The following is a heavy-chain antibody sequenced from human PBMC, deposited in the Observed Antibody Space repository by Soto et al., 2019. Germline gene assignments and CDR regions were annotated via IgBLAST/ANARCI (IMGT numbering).Heavy chain of an antibody. D-gene: IGHD3-22*01. CDR3: ARSCGYDSFDF. J-gene: IGHJ4*02. Sequence: SECRSLTSIVSGVAMSNGGDSWIWIRQAPEKGLEWIGYIGHLETTYYNPSFKNRLSLSIDRTRNQFSLSLSSMTAADMAVYYCARSCGYDSFDFWGQGIQVTVSS. V-gene: IGHV4-30-2*01. CDR1: GVAMSNGGDS. CDR2: IGHLETT.